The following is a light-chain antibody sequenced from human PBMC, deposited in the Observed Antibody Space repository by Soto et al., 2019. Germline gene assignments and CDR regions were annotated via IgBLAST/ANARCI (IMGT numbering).Light chain of an antibody. CDR3: QQYNSYST. CDR2: DVS. CDR1: QSISGW. V-gene: IGKV1-5*01. Sequence: DIQMTQSPPTLSASVGDRVIITFRAIQSISGWLAWFQQKPGKTPKRLIYDVSSLDSGVPSRFSGSGSGTEFTLTISSLQPDDFATYYCQQYNSYSTFGQGTKVDIK. J-gene: IGKJ1*01.